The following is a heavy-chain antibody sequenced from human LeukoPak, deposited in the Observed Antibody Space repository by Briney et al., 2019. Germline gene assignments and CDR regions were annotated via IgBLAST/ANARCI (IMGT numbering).Heavy chain of an antibody. Sequence: PSETLSLTCTVSGGSISSGSYYWSWIRQPAGKGLEWIGRIYTSGSTHYNPSLKSRVTISLDTSKNQFSLKLSSVTAADTAVYYCAREIPDGHRYFDLWGRGTLVTVSS. CDR2: IYTSGST. CDR1: GGSISSGSYY. CDR3: AREIPDGHRYFDL. J-gene: IGHJ2*01. V-gene: IGHV4-61*02. D-gene: IGHD3/OR15-3a*01.